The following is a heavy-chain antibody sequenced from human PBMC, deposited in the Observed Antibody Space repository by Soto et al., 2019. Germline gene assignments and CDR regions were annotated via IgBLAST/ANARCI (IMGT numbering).Heavy chain of an antibody. CDR3: ARGGHSYGYNYYYGMDV. J-gene: IGHJ6*02. D-gene: IGHD5-18*01. V-gene: IGHV4-31*03. CDR1: GGSISSGGYY. CDR2: IYYSGST. Sequence: PSETLSLTCTVSGGSISSGGYYWSWIRQHPGKGLEWIGYIYYSGSTYYNPSLKSRVTISVDTSKNQFSLKLSSVTAADTAVYYCARGGHSYGYNYYYGMDVWGQGTAVTVSS.